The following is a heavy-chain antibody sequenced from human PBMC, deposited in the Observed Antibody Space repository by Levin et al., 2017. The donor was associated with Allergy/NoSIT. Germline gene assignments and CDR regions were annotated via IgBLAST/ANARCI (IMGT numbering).Heavy chain of an antibody. CDR2: ISTGSSTI. J-gene: IGHJ5*02. V-gene: IGHV3-48*02. D-gene: IGHD5-12*01. CDR1: GFTFSTYS. Sequence: GGSLRLSCAASGFTFSTYSMNWVRQAPGKGLEWVSYISTGSSTIYYADSVKGRFIISRDDAKNSLYLQMNSLRDEDTAVYYCARDQAKVRVAMIPSWFDPWGQGTLVTVSS. CDR3: ARDQAKVRVAMIPSWFDP.